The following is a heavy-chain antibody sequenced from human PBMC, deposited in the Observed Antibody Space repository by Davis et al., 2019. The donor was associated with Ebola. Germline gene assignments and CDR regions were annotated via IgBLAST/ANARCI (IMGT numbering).Heavy chain of an antibody. CDR1: GFTFSSYS. CDR3: ARERYCGGDCHYKYFQH. D-gene: IGHD2-21*01. CDR2: ISSSSSTI. Sequence: GGSLRLSCAASGFTFSSYSMNWVRQAPGKGLEWVSYISSSSSTIYYADSVKGRFTISRDNAKNSLYLQMNSLRDEDTAVYYCARERYCGGDCHYKYFQHWGQGTLVTVSS. J-gene: IGHJ1*01. V-gene: IGHV3-48*02.